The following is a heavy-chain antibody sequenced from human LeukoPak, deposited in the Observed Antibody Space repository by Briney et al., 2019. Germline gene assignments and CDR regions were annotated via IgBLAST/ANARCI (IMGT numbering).Heavy chain of an antibody. CDR1: GFTFSSYA. J-gene: IGHJ4*02. V-gene: IGHV3-48*04. D-gene: IGHD4-17*01. Sequence: GGSLRLSCAASGFTFSSYAMNWVRQAPGKGLEWVSYISTSGSTIYYADSVKGRFTISRDNAKNSLYLQMNSLRAEDTAVYYCARDLRNYGDYDVDDYWGQGTLVTVSS. CDR3: ARDLRNYGDYDVDDY. CDR2: ISTSGSTI.